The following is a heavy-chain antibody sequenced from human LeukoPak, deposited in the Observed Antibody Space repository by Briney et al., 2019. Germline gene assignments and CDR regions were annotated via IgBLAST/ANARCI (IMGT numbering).Heavy chain of an antibody. Sequence: ASVKVSCKASGYTFTGYYMHWVRQAPGQGLEWMGWISAYNGNTNYAQKLQGRVTMTTDTSTSTAYMELRSLRSDDTAVYYCARHVTGTDYFDYWGQGTLVTVSS. J-gene: IGHJ4*02. CDR1: GYTFTGYY. V-gene: IGHV1-18*04. CDR3: ARHVTGTDYFDY. D-gene: IGHD1-20*01. CDR2: ISAYNGNT.